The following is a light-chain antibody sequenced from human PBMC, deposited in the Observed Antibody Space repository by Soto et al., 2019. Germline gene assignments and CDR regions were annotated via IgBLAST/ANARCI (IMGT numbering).Light chain of an antibody. CDR2: DND. CDR3: GSWDGGLSVVL. CDR1: TSNIGNYY. V-gene: IGLV1-51*01. Sequence: QAVVTQPPSISAAPGQKVTISCSGSTSNIGNYYVSWYQKLPGTAPKLLISDNDNRPSGIPDRFSGSKSGTSATLDITGLQTGDEADYYCGSWDGGLSVVLFGGGTKLTVL. J-gene: IGLJ2*01.